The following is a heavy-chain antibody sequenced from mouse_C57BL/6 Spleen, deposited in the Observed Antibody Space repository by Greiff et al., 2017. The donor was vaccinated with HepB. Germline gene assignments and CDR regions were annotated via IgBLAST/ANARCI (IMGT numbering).Heavy chain of an antibody. D-gene: IGHD3-3*01. V-gene: IGHV1-64*01. J-gene: IGHJ4*01. CDR2: IHPNSGST. Sequence: QVQLQQPGAELVKPGASVKLSCKASGYTFTSYWMHWVKQRPGQGLEWIGMIHPNSGSTNYNEKFKSKATLTVDKSSSTAYMQLSSLTSEDSAVYYCARWLGSYYAMDYWGQGTSVTVSS. CDR1: GYTFTSYW. CDR3: ARWLGSYYAMDY.